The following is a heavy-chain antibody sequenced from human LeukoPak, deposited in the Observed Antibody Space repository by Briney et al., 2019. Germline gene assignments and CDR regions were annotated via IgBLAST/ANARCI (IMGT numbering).Heavy chain of an antibody. Sequence: HPGGSLRLSCAASGFTFSSYAMSWVRQAPGKGLEWVSAISGSVISTYYADSVKGRFTISRDNSKNTLYLQMNSLRAEDTAIYYCAKDREYSYAPPDYWGQGTLVTVSS. V-gene: IGHV3-23*01. CDR3: AKDREYSYAPPDY. CDR1: GFTFSSYA. CDR2: ISGSVIST. D-gene: IGHD5-18*01. J-gene: IGHJ4*02.